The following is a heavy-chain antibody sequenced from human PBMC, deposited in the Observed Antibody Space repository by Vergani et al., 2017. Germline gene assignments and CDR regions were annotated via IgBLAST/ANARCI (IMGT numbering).Heavy chain of an antibody. CDR3: ASYHPDYYDSSGYYWFDP. V-gene: IGHV4-4*07. CDR1: GGSISSYY. J-gene: IGHJ5*02. Sequence: QVQLQESGPGLVKPSETLSLTCTVSGGSISSYYWSWIRQPAGKGLEWIGRIYTSGSTNYNPSLKSRVTMSVDTSKNQFSLKLSSVTAADTAVYYCASYHPDYYDSSGYYWFDPWGQGTLVTVSS. D-gene: IGHD3-22*01. CDR2: IYTSGST.